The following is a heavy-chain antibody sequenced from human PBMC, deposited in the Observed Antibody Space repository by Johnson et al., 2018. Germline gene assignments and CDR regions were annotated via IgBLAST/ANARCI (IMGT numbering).Heavy chain of an antibody. V-gene: IGHV3-30-3*01. CDR2: ISDDGNSK. CDR3: ARAQGGDYGAEYFQH. Sequence: QLVQSGGGVVQPGRSLRLSCAASGFTFSSYAMHWVRQAPGKGLEWVAVISDDGNSKFYAESVKGRFTISRDNSKYTMYLQMHSLKAEDTAMYYLARAQGGDYGAEYFQHWGQGTLVTVSS. D-gene: IGHD4-17*01. CDR1: GFTFSSYA. J-gene: IGHJ1*01.